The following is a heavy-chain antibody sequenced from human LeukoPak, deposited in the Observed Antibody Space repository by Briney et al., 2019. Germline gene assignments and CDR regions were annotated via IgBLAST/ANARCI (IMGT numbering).Heavy chain of an antibody. CDR1: GYTFTGYY. J-gene: IGHJ4*02. Sequence: ASVKVSCKASGYTFTGYYMHWVRQAPGQGLEWLGWINPNSGGTDYAQKFQGWVTMTRDTSISTAYMELSRLRSDDTAVYYCARSSSGYSSSWYIKDMYYFDYWGQGTLVTVSS. D-gene: IGHD6-13*01. CDR2: INPNSGGT. CDR3: ARSSSGYSSSWYIKDMYYFDY. V-gene: IGHV1-2*04.